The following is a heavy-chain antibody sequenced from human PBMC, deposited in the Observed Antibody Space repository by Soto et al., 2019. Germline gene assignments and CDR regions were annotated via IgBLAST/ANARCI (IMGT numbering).Heavy chain of an antibody. V-gene: IGHV4-34*01. J-gene: IGHJ4*02. CDR2: INHSGST. CDR1: GGSFSGYS. CDR3: ASDTYCSGGSCTGY. D-gene: IGHD2-15*01. Sequence: SETLSLTCAVYGGSFSGYSWSWIRQPPGKGLEWVGEINHSGSTSYNPSLKSRVTISADTSKNQFSLKMSSVTAADTAVYYCASDTYCSGGSCTGYWGQGTLVTVSS.